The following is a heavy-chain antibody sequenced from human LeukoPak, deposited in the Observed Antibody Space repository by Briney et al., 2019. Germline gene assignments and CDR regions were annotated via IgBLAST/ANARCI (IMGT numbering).Heavy chain of an antibody. CDR1: GGTFSSYA. V-gene: IGHV1-69*06. CDR2: IIPIFGTA. J-gene: IGHJ3*02. CDR3: ARARKIAAAGTAGDAFDI. D-gene: IGHD6-13*01. Sequence: SVKVSCKASGGTFSSYAISWVRQAPGQGLEWMGGIIPIFGTANYAQKFQGRVTITADKSTSTAYMELSSLRSEDTAVYYCARARKIAAAGTAGDAFDIWGQGTMVTVSS.